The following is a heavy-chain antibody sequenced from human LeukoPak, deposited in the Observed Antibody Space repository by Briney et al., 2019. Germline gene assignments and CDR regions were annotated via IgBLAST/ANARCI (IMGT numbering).Heavy chain of an antibody. J-gene: IGHJ4*02. CDR3: ARDPRDSSGYFGYFDY. CDR2: IYYSGST. V-gene: IGHV4-31*03. Sequence: SETLSLTCTVSGGSISSGGYYWSWIRQHPGKGLEWIGYIYYSGSTYYNPSLKSRVTISVDTSKNQFSLKLSSVTAADTAVYYCARDPRDSSGYFGYFDYWRQGTLVTVSS. CDR1: GGSISSGGYY. D-gene: IGHD3-22*01.